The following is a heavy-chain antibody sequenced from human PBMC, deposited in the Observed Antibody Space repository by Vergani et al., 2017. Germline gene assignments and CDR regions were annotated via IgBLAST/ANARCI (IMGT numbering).Heavy chain of an antibody. CDR2: IKSKTDGGTT. D-gene: IGHD2-2*01. CDR3: AARIYCSSTSCYGPGEGGIDY. Sequence: EVQLVESGGGLVKPGGSLRLSCAASGFTFSNAWMSWVRQAPGKGLEWVGRIKSKTDGGTTDYAAPVKGRFTISRDDSKNTLYLQMNSLRAEDTAVYYCAARIYCSSTSCYGPGEGGIDYWGQGTLVTVSS. J-gene: IGHJ4*02. CDR1: GFTFSNAW. V-gene: IGHV3-15*01.